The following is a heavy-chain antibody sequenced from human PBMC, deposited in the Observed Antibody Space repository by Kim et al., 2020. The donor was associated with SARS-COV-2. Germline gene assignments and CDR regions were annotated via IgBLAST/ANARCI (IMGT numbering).Heavy chain of an antibody. D-gene: IGHD6-19*01. J-gene: IGHJ4*02. V-gene: IGHV3-74*01. Sequence: YADSVNGRFTISRDNAKNTVYLQMNRLRAEDTAVYYCARALAVAGTGGYYWGQGTLVTVSS. CDR3: ARALAVAGTGGYY.